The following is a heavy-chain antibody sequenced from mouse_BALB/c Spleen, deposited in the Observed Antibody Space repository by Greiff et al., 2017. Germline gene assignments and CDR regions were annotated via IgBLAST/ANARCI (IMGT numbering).Heavy chain of an antibody. CDR3: NAEDGNYAMDY. D-gene: IGHD2-1*01. J-gene: IGHJ4*01. V-gene: IGHV14-4*02. Sequence: EVQLQESGAELVRSGASVKLSCTASGFNIKDYYMHWVKQRPEQGLEWIGWIDPENGDTEYAPKFQGKATMTADTSSNTAYLQLSSLTSEDTAVYYCNAEDGNYAMDYWGQGTSVTVSS. CDR1: GFNIKDYY. CDR2: IDPENGDT.